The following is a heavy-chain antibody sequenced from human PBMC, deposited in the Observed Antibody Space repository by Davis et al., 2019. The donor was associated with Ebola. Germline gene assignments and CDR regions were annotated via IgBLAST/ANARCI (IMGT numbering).Heavy chain of an antibody. CDR1: GFTFDDYA. J-gene: IGHJ4*02. CDR2: ISWNSGSI. V-gene: IGHV3-9*01. D-gene: IGHD3-3*01. CDR3: ARAHITIFGVVIWYYFDY. Sequence: GGSLRLSCAASGFTFDDYAMHWVRQAPGKGLEWVSGISWNSGSIGYADSVKGRFTISRDNSKNTLYLQMNSLRAEDTAVYYCARAHITIFGVVIWYYFDYWGQGTLVTVSS.